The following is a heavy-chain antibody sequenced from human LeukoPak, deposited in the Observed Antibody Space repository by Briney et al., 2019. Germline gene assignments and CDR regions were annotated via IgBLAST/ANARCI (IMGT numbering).Heavy chain of an antibody. CDR1: GFTFSSYA. Sequence: GGSLRLSCAASGFTFSSYAMSWVRQAPGKGLEWVSAISGSGGSTYYADSVKARFTISRDNSKNTLYLQMNSLRAEDTAVYYCAKDVDTAMVNPTFDYWGQGTLVTVSS. D-gene: IGHD5-18*01. CDR2: ISGSGGST. CDR3: AKDVDTAMVNPTFDY. V-gene: IGHV3-23*01. J-gene: IGHJ4*02.